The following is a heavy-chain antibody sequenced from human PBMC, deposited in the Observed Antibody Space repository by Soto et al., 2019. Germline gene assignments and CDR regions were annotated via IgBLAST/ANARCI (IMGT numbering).Heavy chain of an antibody. D-gene: IGHD3-3*01. V-gene: IGHV1-8*01. CDR2: MNPNSGNT. CDR3: ARVPTRITIFGVVPRYHMDV. Sequence: ASVKVSCKASGYTFTSYDINWVRQATGQGLEWMGWMNPNSGNTGYAQKFQGRVTMTRNTSISTAYMELSSLRSEDTAVYYCARVPTRITIFGVVPRYHMDVWGKGTTVTVSS. CDR1: GYTFTSYD. J-gene: IGHJ6*03.